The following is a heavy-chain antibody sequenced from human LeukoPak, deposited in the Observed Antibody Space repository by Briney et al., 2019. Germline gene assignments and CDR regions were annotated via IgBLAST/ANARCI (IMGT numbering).Heavy chain of an antibody. D-gene: IGHD5-24*01. J-gene: IGHJ4*02. Sequence: SETLSLTCTVPGGSISSYYWSWIRQPPGKGLEWIAYIHSSGSTNYNPSLKSRITISVDTSRNQFSLKLSSVTAADTAVYYCARTVSHGSADHWGQGTPVTVSS. CDR2: IHSSGST. CDR3: ARTVSHGSADH. V-gene: IGHV4-59*01. CDR1: GGSISSYY.